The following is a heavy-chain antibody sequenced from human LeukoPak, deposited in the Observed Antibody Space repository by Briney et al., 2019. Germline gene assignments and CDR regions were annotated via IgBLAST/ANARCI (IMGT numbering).Heavy chain of an antibody. D-gene: IGHD4-23*01. J-gene: IGHJ4*02. CDR2: INHSGST. CDR1: GGSFIGYH. Sequence: SETLSLTCAVSGGSFIGYHWNWIRQPPGRGLEWIGEINHSGSTNYNPSLKSRVTISVDTSKKQFSLTLRSLTAADTAVYYCARDPTTVITLPYYFDDWGQGILVTVSS. CDR3: ARDPTTVITLPYYFDD. V-gene: IGHV4-34*01.